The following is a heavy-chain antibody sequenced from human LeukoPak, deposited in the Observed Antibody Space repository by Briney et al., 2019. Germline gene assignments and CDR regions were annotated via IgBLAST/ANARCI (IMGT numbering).Heavy chain of an antibody. Sequence: GGSLRLSCAASGFTFSTYGMSWVRQAPGKGLEWVSAISGSGGSTYYADSVKGRFTISRDNSKNTLYLQMDSLRAEDTAVYYCVRRPDWVRPFDIWGQGTMVTVS. CDR3: VRRPDWVRPFDI. D-gene: IGHD2-21*01. J-gene: IGHJ3*02. V-gene: IGHV3-23*01. CDR1: GFTFSTYG. CDR2: ISGSGGST.